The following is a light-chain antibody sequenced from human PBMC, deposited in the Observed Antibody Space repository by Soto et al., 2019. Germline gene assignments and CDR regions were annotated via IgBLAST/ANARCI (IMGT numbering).Light chain of an antibody. Sequence: DIQMTQSPSSLSASVGDRVTITCRASQSISSYLHWYQQKPGKAPKLLIYAASSLQSGVPSRFRGSGSGTDFTLTISSLQPEDFATYYCQQSYSTPGITFGQGTRLEIK. J-gene: IGKJ5*01. CDR3: QQSYSTPGIT. CDR1: QSISSY. V-gene: IGKV1-39*01. CDR2: AAS.